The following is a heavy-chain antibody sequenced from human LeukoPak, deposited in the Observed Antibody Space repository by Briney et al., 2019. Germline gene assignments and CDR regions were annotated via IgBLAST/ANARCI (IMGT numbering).Heavy chain of an antibody. V-gene: IGHV4-39*07. J-gene: IGHJ4*02. Sequence: PSETLSLTCTVSGGSISSSSYYWGWIRQPPGKGLEWIGSIYYSGSTYYNPSLKSRVTISVDTSKNQFSLKLSSVTAADTAVYYCARVGVGVVVPAATPDYWGQGTLVTVSS. CDR1: GGSISSSSYY. CDR2: IYYSGST. D-gene: IGHD2-2*01. CDR3: ARVGVGVVVPAATPDY.